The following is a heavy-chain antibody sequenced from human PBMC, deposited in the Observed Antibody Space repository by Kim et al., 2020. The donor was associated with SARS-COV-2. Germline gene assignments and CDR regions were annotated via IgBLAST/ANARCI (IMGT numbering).Heavy chain of an antibody. V-gene: IGHV3-23*01. D-gene: IGHD3-10*01. CDR3: AKFDTWGGWFGELLYNRVGYYYYVMDV. CDR1: GFTFSSYA. CDR2: ISGSGIST. J-gene: IGHJ6*02. Sequence: GGSLRLSCAASGFTFSSYAMSWVRQAPGKGLEWVSAISGSGISTYYADSVKGRFTISRDNSKNTLYLQMNSLRAEDTAVYYCAKFDTWGGWFGELLYNRVGYYYYVMDVWGQGTTVTVSS.